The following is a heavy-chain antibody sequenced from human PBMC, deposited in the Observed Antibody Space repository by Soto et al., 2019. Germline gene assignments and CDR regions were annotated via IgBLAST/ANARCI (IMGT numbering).Heavy chain of an antibody. CDR3: ARGEDAFFYYGLDV. J-gene: IGHJ6*02. CDR2: IYDTGISGYTPST. V-gene: IGHV4-59*01. CDR1: GGSITSSY. Sequence: LSLTCTVPGGSITSSYWSWIRRPPGKGLEWIAYIYDTGISGYTPSTSYNPSLKSRVTMSVDTSKSQFSLKLTSVTAADTAVYYCARGEDAFFYYGLDVWGQGITVTVSS.